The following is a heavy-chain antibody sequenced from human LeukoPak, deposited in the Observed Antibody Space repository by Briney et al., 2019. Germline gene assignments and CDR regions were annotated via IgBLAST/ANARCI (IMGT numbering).Heavy chain of an antibody. CDR1: GIKFNIYG. J-gene: IGHJ4*02. CDR2: IRNKANGYTT. D-gene: IGHD3-10*01. CDR3: GDLGSAGTDH. Sequence: GGSLRLSCVASGIKFNIYGMSWVRQAPGKGLEWVGLIRNKANGYTTVYAASVKGRFTISRDDSKNSVYLQMDSLKTEDTAVYYCGDLGSAGTDHWGQGTLVTVSS. V-gene: IGHV3-72*01.